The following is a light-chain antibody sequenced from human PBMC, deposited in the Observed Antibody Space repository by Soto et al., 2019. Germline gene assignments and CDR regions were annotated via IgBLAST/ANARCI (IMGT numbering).Light chain of an antibody. CDR1: QTIRNY. Sequence: DIQMTQSPSSLPASVGDRVTLTCRASQTIRNYLNWYQQKPGKAPYLLIYTASNLQSGVPSRFSGNYSGTDFTLTISSLQPEDFATYYCQQSYSAPKTFGQGTKLEIK. CDR2: TAS. J-gene: IGKJ2*01. V-gene: IGKV1-39*01. CDR3: QQSYSAPKT.